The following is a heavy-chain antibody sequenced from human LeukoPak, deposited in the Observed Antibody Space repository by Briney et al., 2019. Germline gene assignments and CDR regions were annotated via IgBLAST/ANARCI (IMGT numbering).Heavy chain of an antibody. CDR2: IYYSGST. V-gene: IGHV4-31*03. CDR3: ARDLAGGDYEGE. D-gene: IGHD4-17*01. Sequence: SETLSLTCTVSGGSISSGGYYWSWIRQHPGKGLEWIGYIYYSGSTYYNPSLKSRVTISVDTSKNQFSLKLSSVTAADTAVYYCARDLAGGDYEGEWGQGTLVTVSS. J-gene: IGHJ4*02. CDR1: GGSISSGGYY.